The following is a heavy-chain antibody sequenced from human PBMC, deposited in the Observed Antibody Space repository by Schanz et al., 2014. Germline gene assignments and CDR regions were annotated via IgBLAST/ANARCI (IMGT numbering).Heavy chain of an antibody. V-gene: IGHV3-30-3*01. J-gene: IGHJ4*02. CDR3: ARAHGNNWYGKGLDY. Sequence: QVQLVESGGGVVQPGRSLRLSCAAYGFTLSSYAMHWVRQAPGKGLEWVAVISYDGSNKYYADSVKGRFTISRDNSKNTLYLQMNSLRADDTAVYFCARAHGNNWYGKGLDYWGQGTLXTVSS. CDR1: GFTLSSYA. D-gene: IGHD1-1*01. CDR2: ISYDGSNK.